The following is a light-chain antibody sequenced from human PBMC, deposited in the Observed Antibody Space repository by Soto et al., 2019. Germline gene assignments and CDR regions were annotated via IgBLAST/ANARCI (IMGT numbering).Light chain of an antibody. V-gene: IGKV3D-15*01. CDR2: GAS. CDR1: ESISSN. Sequence: EVLKTQSPATLSVSPGERATLSCRASESISSNLAWYQQKVGQAPRLLIYGASIRATGIPARFSGSGSGTEFTLTISSLQSEDFAVYFCQQYNNWPPLTFGGGTKVEIK. J-gene: IGKJ4*01. CDR3: QQYNNWPPLT.